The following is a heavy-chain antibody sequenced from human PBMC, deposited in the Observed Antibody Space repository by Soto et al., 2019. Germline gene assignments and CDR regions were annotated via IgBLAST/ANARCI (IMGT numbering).Heavy chain of an antibody. Sequence: GESLKISCKGSGYTFSTNEIAWVRQTPGKGLEWMGIIYPGDSDTRYSPSFEGRVTISVDKSISTAYLQWSSLKASDTAMYYCARRQALDYWGQGTLVTVSS. CDR1: GYTFSTNE. J-gene: IGHJ4*02. V-gene: IGHV5-51*01. CDR2: IYPGDSDT. CDR3: ARRQALDY.